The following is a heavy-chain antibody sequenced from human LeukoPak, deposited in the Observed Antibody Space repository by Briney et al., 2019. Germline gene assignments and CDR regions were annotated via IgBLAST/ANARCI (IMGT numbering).Heavy chain of an antibody. Sequence: TASETLSLTCTVSGVSFRSSSYYWGWLRQPPGKGLEWVGSIYYSGSTYYNPSLKSRVTMSVDTSKSQFSLKMSSVTAADTAVYYCARHFCSSISCCSDYWGQGTLVTVSS. J-gene: IGHJ4*02. V-gene: IGHV4-39*01. CDR3: ARHFCSSISCCSDY. CDR2: IYYSGST. CDR1: GVSFRSSSYY. D-gene: IGHD2-2*01.